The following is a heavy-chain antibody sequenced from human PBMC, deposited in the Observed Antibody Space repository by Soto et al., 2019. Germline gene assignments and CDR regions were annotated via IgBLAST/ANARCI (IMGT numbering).Heavy chain of an antibody. D-gene: IGHD2-2*01. CDR1: GFTFSSYG. CDR3: ASESGYQLLHTSFDY. V-gene: IGHV3-30*03. J-gene: IGHJ4*02. Sequence: QVQLVESGGGVVQPGRSLRLSCAASGFTFSSYGMHWVRQAPGKGLEWVAVISYDGSNKYYADSVKGRFTISRDNSKNTLYLQMNSLRAEDTAVYYCASESGYQLLHTSFDYWGQGTLVTVSS. CDR2: ISYDGSNK.